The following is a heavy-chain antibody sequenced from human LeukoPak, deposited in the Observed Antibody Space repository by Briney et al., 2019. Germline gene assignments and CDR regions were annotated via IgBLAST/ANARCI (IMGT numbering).Heavy chain of an antibody. CDR1: GYTFTSYG. CDR3: ARDIAAARREYFQH. D-gene: IGHD6-13*01. Sequence: ASVRVSCKASGYTFTSYGISWVRQAPGQGLEWMGWISAYNGNTNYAQKLQGRVTMTTDTSTSTAYMELRSLRSDDTAVYYCARDIAAARREYFQHWGQGTLVTVSS. V-gene: IGHV1-18*01. CDR2: ISAYNGNT. J-gene: IGHJ1*01.